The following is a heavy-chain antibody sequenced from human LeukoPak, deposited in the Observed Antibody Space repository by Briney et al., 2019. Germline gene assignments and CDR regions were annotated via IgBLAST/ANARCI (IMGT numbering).Heavy chain of an antibody. V-gene: IGHV1-2*02. CDR2: INPNSGGT. CDR1: GYTFTGYY. J-gene: IGHJ4*02. Sequence: ASVKVSCKASGYTFTGYYMHWVRQAPGQGLEWMGWINPNSGGTNYAQKFQGRVTMTRDTSISTAYMELSRLRSDDTAVYYCAKDRVLMYYDSSAGDYWGQGTLVTVSS. D-gene: IGHD3-22*01. CDR3: AKDRVLMYYDSSAGDY.